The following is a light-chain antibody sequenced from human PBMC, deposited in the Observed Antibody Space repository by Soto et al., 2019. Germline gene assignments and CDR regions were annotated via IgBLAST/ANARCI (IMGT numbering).Light chain of an antibody. J-gene: IGKJ5*01. CDR1: QSISSY. CDR3: QQHSNWPPIT. CDR2: AAS. V-gene: IGKV1-39*01. Sequence: DIQIIHSPSAQSASVGDRVTITCRASQSISSYLNWYQQKPGKAPKLLIYAASSLQSGVPSRFSGSGSGTDFTLTISSLEPEDFAVYYCQQHSNWPPITFGQGTRLEIK.